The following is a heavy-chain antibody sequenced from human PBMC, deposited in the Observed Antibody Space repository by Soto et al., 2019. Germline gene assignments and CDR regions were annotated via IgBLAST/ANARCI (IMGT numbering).Heavy chain of an antibody. V-gene: IGHV4-59*01. CDR1: GGSISSYY. Sequence: SETLSLTCTVSGGSISSYYWSWIRQPPGKGLEWIGYIYYSGSTNYNPSLKSRVTISVDTSKNQFSLKLSSVTAADTAVYYCARSGGVRGVKAYYFDYWGQGTLVTVSS. D-gene: IGHD3-10*01. J-gene: IGHJ4*02. CDR2: IYYSGST. CDR3: ARSGGVRGVKAYYFDY.